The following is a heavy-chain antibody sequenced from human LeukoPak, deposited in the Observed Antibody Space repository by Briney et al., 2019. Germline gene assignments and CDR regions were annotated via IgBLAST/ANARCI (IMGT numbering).Heavy chain of an antibody. Sequence: PSETLSLTCAVYGGSFSGYYWSWIRQPPGKGLEWIGEINHSGSTNYNPSLKSRGTISVDTSKNQFFLKLSSVTAADTAVYYCARGPTGNYYYYYMDVWGKGTTVTVSS. CDR1: GGSFSGYY. CDR3: ARGPTGNYYYYYMDV. J-gene: IGHJ6*03. D-gene: IGHD1-1*01. V-gene: IGHV4-34*01. CDR2: INHSGST.